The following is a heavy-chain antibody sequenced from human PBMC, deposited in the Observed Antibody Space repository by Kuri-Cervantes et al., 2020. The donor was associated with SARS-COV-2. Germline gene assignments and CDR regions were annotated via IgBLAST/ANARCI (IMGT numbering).Heavy chain of an antibody. V-gene: IGHV3-43*02. CDR2: MSGDGRST. D-gene: IGHD3-10*01. CDR1: GFTFEDYA. CDR3: EKDSRQVPTRGGFDP. J-gene: IGHJ5*02. Sequence: LSLTCAASGFTFEDYAMHWVRQAPGKGLEWVSLMSGDGRSTYYADSVKGRFTIPRDNSKNSLYGPMYRRRDEHTAVYYCEKDSRQVPTRGGFDPWGQGTLVTVSS.